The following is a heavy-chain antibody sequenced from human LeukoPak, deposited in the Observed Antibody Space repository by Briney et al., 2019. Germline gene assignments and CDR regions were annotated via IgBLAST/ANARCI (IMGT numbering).Heavy chain of an antibody. CDR2: IYTSVMT. V-gene: IGHV4-4*07. Sequence: PETLSLTSTGSGGSISSDYWSWSLQPPPKGLEGSGRIYTSVMTNYNAPPKSRVSMSGDTSNNQCSPKRISVTAADTPVGYFARENSGSYREFDYGGQGTLVSVSS. CDR3: ARENSGSYREFDY. CDR1: GGSISSDY. J-gene: IGHJ4*02. D-gene: IGHD1-26*01.